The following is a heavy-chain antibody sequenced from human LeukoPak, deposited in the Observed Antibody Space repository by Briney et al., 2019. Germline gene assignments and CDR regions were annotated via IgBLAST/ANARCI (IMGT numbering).Heavy chain of an antibody. D-gene: IGHD2-2*01. CDR2: IIPIFGTA. J-gene: IGHJ4*02. CDR3: ARGYCSSTSCQKAGYFDY. CDR1: GGTFNIYA. Sequence: SVKVSFKSSGGTFNIYAISWVRQPPGKGLEWMGGIIPIFGTANYAEKLQGRVTITADKDTSTAYMEQSSMRSEDTAVYYCARGYCSSTSCQKAGYFDYWGQGTLVTVSS. V-gene: IGHV1-69*06.